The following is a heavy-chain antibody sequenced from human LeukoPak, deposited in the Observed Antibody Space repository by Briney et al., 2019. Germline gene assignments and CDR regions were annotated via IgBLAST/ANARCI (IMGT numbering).Heavy chain of an antibody. CDR1: GFTFSSYA. CDR2: ISYDGSNK. J-gene: IGHJ6*02. Sequence: GGSLRLSCAASGFTFSSYAMHWVRQAPGKGLEWVAVISYDGSNKYYADSVKGRFTISRDNSKNTLYLQMNSLRAEDTAVYYCARGSYGMDVWGQGTTVTVSS. V-gene: IGHV3-30-3*01. CDR3: ARGSYGMDV.